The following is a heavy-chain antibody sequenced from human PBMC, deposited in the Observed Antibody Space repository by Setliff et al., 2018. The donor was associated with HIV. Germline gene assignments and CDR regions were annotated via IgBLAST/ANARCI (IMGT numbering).Heavy chain of an antibody. CDR2: IYYSGST. CDR3: ARDFSTNYDILTGYPQAFDI. D-gene: IGHD3-9*01. Sequence: SETLSLTCTVYGGSFSGDYYWSWIRQPPGKGLEWIGYIYYSGSTYYNPSLKSRVTISVDTSKNQFSLKPSSVTAADTAVYYCARDFSTNYDILTGYPQAFDIWGQGTMVTVSS. CDR1: GGSFSGDYY. V-gene: IGHV4-30-4*08. J-gene: IGHJ3*02.